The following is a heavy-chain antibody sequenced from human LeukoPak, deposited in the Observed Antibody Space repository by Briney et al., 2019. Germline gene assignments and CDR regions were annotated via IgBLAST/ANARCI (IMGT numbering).Heavy chain of an antibody. CDR1: GASIRSYY. V-gene: IGHV4-59*08. J-gene: IGHJ4*02. D-gene: IGHD5-18*01. CDR3: ARSYETNNRQRFDY. Sequence: SETLSLTCTVSGASIRSYYWSWIRQPPGKGLEWIAYMYYTESPNYNPSLKSRVSMSGDSSRNQFSLKLNSVTAADTAVYYCARSYETNNRQRFDYWGQGILVTVSP. CDR2: MYYTESP.